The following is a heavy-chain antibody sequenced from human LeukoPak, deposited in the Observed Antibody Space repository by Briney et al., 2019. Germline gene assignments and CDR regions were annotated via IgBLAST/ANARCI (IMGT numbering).Heavy chain of an antibody. Sequence: PGGSLRLSCAASGFTFSSYSMNWVRQAPGKGLEWVSSISSSSSYIYYADSVKGRFTISRDNAKNSLYLQMNSLRSDDTAVYYCARVGSPGWFDPWGQGTLVTVSS. CDR2: ISSSSSYI. CDR3: ARVGSPGWFDP. CDR1: GFTFSSYS. D-gene: IGHD1-26*01. V-gene: IGHV3-21*04. J-gene: IGHJ5*02.